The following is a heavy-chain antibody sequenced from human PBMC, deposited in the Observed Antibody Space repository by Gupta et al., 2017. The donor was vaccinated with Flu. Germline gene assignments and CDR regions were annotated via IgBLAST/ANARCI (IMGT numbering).Heavy chain of an antibody. CDR2: SNGEGTSL. CDR3: ARARYGSTYGMDV. Sequence: FITYVMPWVRQATGKGPVWVSFSNGEGTSLFYADSVKGRFTISRDNAKNTLYLEMNSLRVEDTAVYYCARARYGSTYGMDVWGQGTTVTVSS. V-gene: IGHV3-74*01. J-gene: IGHJ6*02. D-gene: IGHD3-9*01. CDR1: FITYV.